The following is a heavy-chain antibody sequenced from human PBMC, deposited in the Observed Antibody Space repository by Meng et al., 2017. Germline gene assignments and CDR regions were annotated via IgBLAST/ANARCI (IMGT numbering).Heavy chain of an antibody. J-gene: IGHJ4*02. CDR2: INPKSGDT. CDR3: ARDEDISAAGKLFGDY. CDR1: GYNFPDYY. D-gene: IGHD6-25*01. Sequence: QVQRVQSGAEVKKPGASVKASCKPSGYNFPDYYIHWVRRAPGQGLEWMGRINPKSGDTHYAQKFQARVTMTGDTSISTAYMELSGLRSDDTAMYYCARDEDISAAGKLFGDYWGQGTLVTVSS. V-gene: IGHV1-2*06.